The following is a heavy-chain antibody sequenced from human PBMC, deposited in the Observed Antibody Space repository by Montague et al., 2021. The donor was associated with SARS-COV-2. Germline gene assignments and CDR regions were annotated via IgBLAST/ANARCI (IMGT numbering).Heavy chain of an antibody. CDR3: ARRITMVRGVTKRNNWFDP. V-gene: IGHV4-4*02. CDR2: IFHSGST. CDR1: GGSISSDNW. Sequence: SETLSLTCAVSGGSISSDNWWSWVRQSPGKGLEWIGEIFHSGSTNYNPSLKSRVTMSVDKSKNDFSLKLTPVTAADTAIYYCARRITMVRGVTKRNNWFDPGGRGILVTVSS. J-gene: IGHJ5*02. D-gene: IGHD3-10*01.